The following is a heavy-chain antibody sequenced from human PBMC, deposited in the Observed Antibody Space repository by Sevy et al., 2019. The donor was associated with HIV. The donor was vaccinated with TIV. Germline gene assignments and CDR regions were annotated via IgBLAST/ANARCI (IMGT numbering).Heavy chain of an antibody. J-gene: IGHJ6*02. CDR3: ARAGIVDGMDV. V-gene: IGHV4-30-2*01. CDR1: GGSISSGGYS. D-gene: IGHD1-26*01. Sequence: SETLSLTCAVSGGSISSGGYSWSWIRQPPGKGLEWIGYIYHSGSTYYNPSLKSRVTISVDRSKNQFSLKLSSVTAADTAVYYCARAGIVDGMDVWAQGTTVTVSS. CDR2: IYHSGST.